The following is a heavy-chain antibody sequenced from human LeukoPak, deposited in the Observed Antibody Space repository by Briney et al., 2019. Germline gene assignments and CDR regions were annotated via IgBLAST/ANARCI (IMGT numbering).Heavy chain of an antibody. CDR1: GGTFSSYA. J-gene: IGHJ5*02. V-gene: IGHV1-69*01. CDR2: IIPIFGTA. CDR3: ASNYDFWSGQTSNWFDP. D-gene: IGHD3-3*01. Sequence: SVKVSCKASGGTFSSYAISWVRQAPGQGLEWMGGIIPIFGTANYALKFQGRVTITADESTSTAYMELSSLRSEDTAVYYCASNYDFWSGQTSNWFDPWGQGTLVTVSS.